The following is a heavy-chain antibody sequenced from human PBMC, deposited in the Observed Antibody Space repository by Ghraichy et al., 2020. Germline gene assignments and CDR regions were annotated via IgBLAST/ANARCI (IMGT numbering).Heavy chain of an antibody. D-gene: IGHD3-16*02. Sequence: GGSLRLSCVASEFTFSRYGMHWVRQTPGKGLEWVAFIWYDGSHKYYADSVKGRFTISRDNSKKTLYLEMNSLTAEDTAVYYCARDGRGGSHLGELSLEIDYWGQGTLVTVSA. CDR3: ARDGRGGSHLGELSLEIDY. J-gene: IGHJ4*02. CDR1: EFTFSRYG. CDR2: IWYDGSHK. V-gene: IGHV3-33*01.